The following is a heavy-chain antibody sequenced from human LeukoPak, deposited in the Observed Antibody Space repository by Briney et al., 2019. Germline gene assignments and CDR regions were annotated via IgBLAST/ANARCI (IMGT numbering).Heavy chain of an antibody. CDR1: GYTFTSYG. CDR2: VSTYNGIT. Sequence: GASVKVSCKASGYTFTSYGISWVRQAPGQGLEWMGWVSTYNGITSYAQKLQDRVTMTTDTSTSTAYMELRSLRSDDTAVYYCARDWYCSGGRCYDVFDIWGQGTMVTVSS. J-gene: IGHJ3*02. CDR3: ARDWYCSGGRCYDVFDI. V-gene: IGHV1-18*01. D-gene: IGHD2-15*01.